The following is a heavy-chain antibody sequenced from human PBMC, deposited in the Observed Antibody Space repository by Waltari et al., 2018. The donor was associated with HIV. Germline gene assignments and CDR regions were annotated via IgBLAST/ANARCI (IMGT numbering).Heavy chain of an antibody. CDR1: GFSFIDYW. CDR2: IKQDGVLP. Sequence: EVQLVESGGGLVQPGGSLRLSCETSGFSFIDYWMGWVRQAPGKGLEWVAIIKQDGVLPYYVDSMRGRFTVSRDNSGASMSLHMTSLRADDTAVYYCGRYDGDGGGFDSWGQGTLVSVSS. CDR3: GRYDGDGGGFDS. V-gene: IGHV3-7*01. D-gene: IGHD4-17*01. J-gene: IGHJ4*02.